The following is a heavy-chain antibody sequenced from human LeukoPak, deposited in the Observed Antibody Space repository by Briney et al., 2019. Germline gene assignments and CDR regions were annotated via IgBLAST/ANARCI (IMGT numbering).Heavy chain of an antibody. CDR3: ARALQPGVYAFDI. V-gene: IGHV4-59*01. J-gene: IGHJ3*02. CDR2: IYYSGST. D-gene: IGHD6-13*01. CDR1: CVSLSSYY. Sequence: SETLSLTCTVSCVSLSSYYWTLIRPPPGGGLGWNGYIYYSGSTNYNPSLKSRVTISVDTSKNQFSLKLSSVTAADTAVYYCARALQPGVYAFDIWGQGTMVTVSS.